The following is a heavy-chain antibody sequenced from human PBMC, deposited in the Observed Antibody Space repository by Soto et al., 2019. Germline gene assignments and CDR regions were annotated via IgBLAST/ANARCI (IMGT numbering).Heavy chain of an antibody. V-gene: IGHV4-39*01. D-gene: IGHD3-16*01. CDR3: ARHNGPLYVGYYYDMDV. CDR2: IYYSGYT. Sequence: SEPLSLTCTVPGVSISSSRYYWVWIRQPPGKGLEWIGSIYYSGYTYYNPSLKSRVTISVDTSKNQFSLKLSSVTAADTAVYYCARHNGPLYVGYYYDMDVWGQGTTVS. CDR1: GVSISSSRYY. J-gene: IGHJ6*02.